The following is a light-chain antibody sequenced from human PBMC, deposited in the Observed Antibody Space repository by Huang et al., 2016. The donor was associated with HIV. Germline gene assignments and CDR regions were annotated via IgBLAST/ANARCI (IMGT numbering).Light chain of an antibody. Sequence: DIQMTQSPSTLSASVGDRVTITCRASQSISSWLAWYQQKPGQAPKLLIYKASSLERGVPARFSGSGSGTQFTLTISSLQPDDFATYYCQQYNSYSGTFGQGTKVDIK. J-gene: IGKJ1*01. CDR2: KAS. CDR3: QQYNSYSGT. V-gene: IGKV1-5*03. CDR1: QSISSW.